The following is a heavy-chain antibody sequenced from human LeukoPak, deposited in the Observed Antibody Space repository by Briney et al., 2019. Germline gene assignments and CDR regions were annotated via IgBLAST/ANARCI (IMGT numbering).Heavy chain of an antibody. Sequence: PGGSLRLSCAASGFTFDDYTMHWVRQAPGKGLEWVSLISWDGGSTYYADSVKGRFTISRDNSKNSLYLQMNSLRTEDTALYYCAKEGAGSGSYYRADAFDIWGQGTMVTVSS. CDR3: AKEGAGSGSYYRADAFDI. V-gene: IGHV3-43*01. CDR1: GFTFDDYT. CDR2: ISWDGGST. J-gene: IGHJ3*02. D-gene: IGHD3-10*01.